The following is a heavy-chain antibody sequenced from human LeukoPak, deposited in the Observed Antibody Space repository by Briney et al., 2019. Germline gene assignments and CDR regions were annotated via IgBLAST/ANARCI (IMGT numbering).Heavy chain of an antibody. Sequence: GGSLRLSCAGSGITFSSYWMHWVRQASGKGLVWVSRINSDGRSTNYADSVKGRFTISRDNAKNTLYLQMNSLRAEDTAVYYCARSAYPGNSVIEDWGRGTLVTVSS. V-gene: IGHV3-74*01. J-gene: IGHJ4*02. CDR2: INSDGRST. CDR1: GITFSSYW. CDR3: ARSAYPGNSVIED. D-gene: IGHD4-23*01.